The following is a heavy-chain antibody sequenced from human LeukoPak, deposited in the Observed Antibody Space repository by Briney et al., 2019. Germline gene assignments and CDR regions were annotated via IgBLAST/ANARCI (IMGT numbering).Heavy chain of an antibody. D-gene: IGHD3-10*01. J-gene: IGHJ4*02. V-gene: IGHV3-33*01. Sequence: GESLKISCAASGFTFSSYGMHWVRQAPGKGLEWVAVIWYDGSNKYYADSVKGRFTISRDNSKNTLYLQMNSLRAEDTAVYYCARGGFYGSGSSFPYYFDYWGQGTLVTVSS. CDR2: IWYDGSNK. CDR3: ARGGFYGSGSSFPYYFDY. CDR1: GFTFSSYG.